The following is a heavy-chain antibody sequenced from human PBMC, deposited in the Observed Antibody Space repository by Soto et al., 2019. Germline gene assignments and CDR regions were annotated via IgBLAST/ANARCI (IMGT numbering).Heavy chain of an antibody. CDR1: GYTFTSYD. Sequence: ASVKVSCKASGYTFTSYDINWVRQATGQGLGWMGWMNPESRNTGYAQKFQGRVTMTRDTSISTAYMELTSLRSEDTAVYYCARFVRHQLPTIDFWGQGTLVTVSS. J-gene: IGHJ4*02. V-gene: IGHV1-8*01. D-gene: IGHD2-2*01. CDR2: MNPESRNT. CDR3: ARFVRHQLPTIDF.